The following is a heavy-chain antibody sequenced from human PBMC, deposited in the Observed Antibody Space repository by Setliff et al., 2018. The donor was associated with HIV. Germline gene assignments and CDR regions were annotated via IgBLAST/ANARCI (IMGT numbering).Heavy chain of an antibody. CDR3: ARSLWGFVRNAAFEI. J-gene: IGHJ3*02. Sequence: GGSLRLSCAGSGFTFSNYWMAWVRQAPGKGLEWVANINKDGNEKHYIDSVKVRFTISRDNAKSSLYMQMSSLRADDTAVYYCARSLWGFVRNAAFEIWGQGTMVTVSS. D-gene: IGHD3-16*01. V-gene: IGHV3-7*01. CDR1: GFTFSNYW. CDR2: INKDGNEK.